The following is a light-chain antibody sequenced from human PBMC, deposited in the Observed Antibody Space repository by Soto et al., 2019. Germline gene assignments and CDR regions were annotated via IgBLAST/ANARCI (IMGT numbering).Light chain of an antibody. Sequence: QPVLTQPPSASGTPGQRVTISCSGSSSNIGSNYVYWYQQLPGTAPKLLIYRNNQRPSGVPDRFSGSKSGTSASLAISGLRSEDEADYYCAAWDDSLSGRVFGTGTKVTVL. V-gene: IGLV1-47*01. CDR1: SSNIGSNY. CDR2: RNN. J-gene: IGLJ1*01. CDR3: AAWDDSLSGRV.